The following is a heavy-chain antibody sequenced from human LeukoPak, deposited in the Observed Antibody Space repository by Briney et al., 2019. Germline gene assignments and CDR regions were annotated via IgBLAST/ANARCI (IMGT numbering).Heavy chain of an antibody. V-gene: IGHV3-7*01. D-gene: IGHD3-16*01. CDR1: GFTFSSKW. CDR2: IQPDGSEQ. Sequence: GGSLRLSCAASGFTFSSKWTSWVRQAPGKGLEWVGNIQPDGSEQYPVDSVKGRFTISRDNARNSLFLQMNSLRVEDTAVYYCASQSYARFDPWGQGTLVTVSS. CDR3: ASQSYARFDP. J-gene: IGHJ5*02.